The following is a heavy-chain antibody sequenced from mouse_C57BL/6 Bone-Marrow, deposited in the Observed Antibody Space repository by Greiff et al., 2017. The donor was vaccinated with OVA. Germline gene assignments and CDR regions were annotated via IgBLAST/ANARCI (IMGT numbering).Heavy chain of an antibody. CDR1: GYTFTNYW. CDR2: IYPGGGYT. V-gene: IGHV1-63*01. D-gene: IGHD2-1*01. Sequence: VQLQQSGAELVRPGTSVKKSCKASGYTFTNYWIGWAKQRPGHGLEWIGDIYPGGGYTNYNEKFKGKATLTADKSSSTAYMQFSSLTSEDSAIYYCARRGGNSVWYFDVWGTGTTVTVSS. CDR3: ARRGGNSVWYFDV. J-gene: IGHJ1*03.